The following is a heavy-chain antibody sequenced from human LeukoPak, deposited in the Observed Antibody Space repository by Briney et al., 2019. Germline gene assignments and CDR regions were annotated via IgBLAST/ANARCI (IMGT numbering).Heavy chain of an antibody. Sequence: ASVKVSCKASGYTFTYYAITWVRQAPGQGLEWKGWTSTYNDGKNYAQSLQGRITMTTDTSTNTAYMELSSLRSDDTAVYYCGAGHPRVDYWGQGTPVTVSS. CDR1: GYTFTYYA. V-gene: IGHV1-18*01. CDR2: TSTYNDGK. CDR3: GAGHPRVDY. J-gene: IGHJ4*02.